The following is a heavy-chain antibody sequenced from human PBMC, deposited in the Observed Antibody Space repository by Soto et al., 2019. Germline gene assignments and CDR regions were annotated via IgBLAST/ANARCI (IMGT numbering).Heavy chain of an antibody. CDR1: GYTFTNYY. J-gene: IGHJ3*01. V-gene: IGHV1-46*03. CDR2: INPTGGRA. D-gene: IGHD3-10*01. Sequence: ASVKVSCKASGYTFTNYYIHWVRQAPGQGLEWMGVINPTGGRASYAPKFQGRVTLTRDTSTSTAYMELSSLRSDDTAVYFCSSLATMVREINDDPFDFWGQGTLVTGSS. CDR3: SSLATMVREINDDPFDF.